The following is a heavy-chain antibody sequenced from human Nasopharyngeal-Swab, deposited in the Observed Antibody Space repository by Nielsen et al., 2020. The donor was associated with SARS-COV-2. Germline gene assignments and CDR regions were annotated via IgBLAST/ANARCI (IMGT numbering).Heavy chain of an antibody. CDR2: INHSGST. Sequence: RQAPGKGLEWIGEINHSGSTNYNPSLKSRVTISVDTSKNQFSLKLSSVTAADTAVDYCARANSGSYSWFDPWGQGTLVTDSS. CDR3: ARANSGSYSWFDP. J-gene: IGHJ5*02. D-gene: IGHD3-10*01. V-gene: IGHV4-34*13.